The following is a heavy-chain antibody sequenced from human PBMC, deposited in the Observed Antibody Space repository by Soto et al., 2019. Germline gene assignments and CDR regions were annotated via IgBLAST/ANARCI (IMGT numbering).Heavy chain of an antibody. Sequence: GSLRLSCAASGFTFSSYAMSWVRQAPGKGLEWVSAISGSGGSTYYADSVKGRFTISRDNSKNTLYLQMNSLRAEDTAVYYCANPLNYDILTSYFDYWGQGTLVTVSS. CDR3: ANPLNYDILTSYFDY. V-gene: IGHV3-23*01. D-gene: IGHD3-9*01. CDR2: ISGSGGST. CDR1: GFTFSSYA. J-gene: IGHJ4*02.